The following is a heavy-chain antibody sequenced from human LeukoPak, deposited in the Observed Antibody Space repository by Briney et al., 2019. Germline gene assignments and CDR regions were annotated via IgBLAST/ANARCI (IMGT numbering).Heavy chain of an antibody. CDR2: IRYDGSNK. CDR3: AKGGVYYYDSSGPPGY. V-gene: IGHV3-30*02. CDR1: GFTFSSYG. Sequence: PGGSLRLSCAASGFTFSSYGVHWVRQAPGKGLEWVAFIRYDGSNKYYADSVKGRFTISRDNSKNTLYLQMNSLRAEDTAVYYCAKGGVYYYDSSGPPGYWGQGTLVTVSS. D-gene: IGHD3-22*01. J-gene: IGHJ4*02.